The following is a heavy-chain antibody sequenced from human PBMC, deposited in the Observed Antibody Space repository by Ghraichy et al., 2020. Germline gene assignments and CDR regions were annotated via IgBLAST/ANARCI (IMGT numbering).Heavy chain of an antibody. Sequence: GESLNISCAASGFAFNAYAMNWVRQAPGKGLDWVSTTSTNGTTAYYADSAKGRFTISRDSSKNTVYLQMNSLRAEDTAVYYCTKWNVGRPTPTSVYSYGMDVWGQGTTVTVSS. CDR2: TSTNGTTA. D-gene: IGHD1-1*01. J-gene: IGHJ6*02. CDR1: GFAFNAYA. CDR3: TKWNVGRPTPTSVYSYGMDV. V-gene: IGHV3-23*05.